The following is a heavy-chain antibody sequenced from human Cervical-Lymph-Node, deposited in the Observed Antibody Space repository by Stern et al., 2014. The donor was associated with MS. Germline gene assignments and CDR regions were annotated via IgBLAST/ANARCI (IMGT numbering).Heavy chain of an antibody. CDR2: FDTEDGEI. J-gene: IGHJ4*02. CDR1: GYTLTELS. CDR3: ATGSGWYL. Sequence: QVQLVQSGAEVKNPGASVKLSCKVSGYTLTELSTHWAPQAPGEGLEWMGGFDTEDGEIVYAQKFQGRVTMTEDTSTDTAYMELTSLRSEDTAVYFCATGSGWYLWGQGSLVTVS. V-gene: IGHV1-24*01. D-gene: IGHD6-19*01.